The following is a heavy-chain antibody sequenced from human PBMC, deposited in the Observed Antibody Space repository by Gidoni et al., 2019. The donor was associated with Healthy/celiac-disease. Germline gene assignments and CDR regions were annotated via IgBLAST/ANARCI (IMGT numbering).Heavy chain of an antibody. CDR2: ISSSSSYT. V-gene: IGHV3-11*06. D-gene: IGHD6-13*01. CDR3: ARDRQQLVPYYGMDV. Sequence: QVQLVESGGGLVKPGGSLRPSCAASGFTFSDYYMRWIRQAPGKGLEWVSYISSSSSYTNYADSVKGRFTISRDNAKNSLYLQMNSLRAEDTAVYYCARDRQQLVPYYGMDVWGQGTTVTVSS. CDR1: GFTFSDYY. J-gene: IGHJ6*02.